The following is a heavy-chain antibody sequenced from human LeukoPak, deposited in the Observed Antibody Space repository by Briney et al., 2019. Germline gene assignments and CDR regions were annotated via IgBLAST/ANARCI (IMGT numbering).Heavy chain of an antibody. D-gene: IGHD1-26*01. CDR1: GFTFNSYG. J-gene: IGHJ1*01. CDR2: ISGSGVTT. CDR3: AKKVVVGATSPYSDFQD. Sequence: GGSLRLSCTASGFTFNSYGMSWVRQAPGRGLEWVSAISGSGVTTHYAGSVKGRFSISRDNSKNTLYLQMNSLRAEDTALYYCAKKVVVGATSPYSDFQDWGQGTLVTVSS. V-gene: IGHV3-23*01.